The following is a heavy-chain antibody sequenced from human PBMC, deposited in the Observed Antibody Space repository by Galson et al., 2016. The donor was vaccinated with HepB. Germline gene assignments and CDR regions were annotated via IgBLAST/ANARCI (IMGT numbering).Heavy chain of an antibody. CDR1: GFTFRYFS. CDR2: ISDDGSSK. Sequence: SLRLSCAASGFTFRYFSIHWVRQAPGKGLEWVAIISDDGSSKYYADSVKGRFTISRDNSKNTVNLQMNNLRTEDTAVYYCARVAGNPGRTAYYDYWGLGTLVTVSS. J-gene: IGHJ4*02. CDR3: ARVAGNPGRTAYYDY. D-gene: IGHD4-23*01. V-gene: IGHV3-30*04.